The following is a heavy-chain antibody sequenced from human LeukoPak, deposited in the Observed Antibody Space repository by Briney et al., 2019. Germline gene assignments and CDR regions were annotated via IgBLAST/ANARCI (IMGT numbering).Heavy chain of an antibody. Sequence: GSSVKVSCKASGGTFSSYAISWVRQVPGQGLEWMGRIIPIFGTANYAQKFQGRVTITTDESTSTAYIELSSLRSEDTAGYYCASEPPRDILTGTCDYWGQGTLVTVSS. CDR1: GGTFSSYA. V-gene: IGHV1-69*05. CDR3: ASEPPRDILTGTCDY. CDR2: IIPIFGTA. D-gene: IGHD3-9*01. J-gene: IGHJ4*02.